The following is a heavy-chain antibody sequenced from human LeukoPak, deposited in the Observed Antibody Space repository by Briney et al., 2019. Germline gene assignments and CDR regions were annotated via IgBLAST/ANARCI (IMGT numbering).Heavy chain of an antibody. CDR2: ISYDGSNK. D-gene: IGHD6-19*01. CDR1: GFTFSSYG. CDR3: AKDPSRIAVAGLIDY. J-gene: IGHJ4*02. V-gene: IGHV3-30*18. Sequence: GRSLRLSCAASGFTFSSYGMHWVRQAPGKGLEWVAVISYDGSNKYYADSVKGRFTISRDNSKNTLYLQMNSLRAEDMAVYYCAKDPSRIAVAGLIDYWGQGTLVTVSS.